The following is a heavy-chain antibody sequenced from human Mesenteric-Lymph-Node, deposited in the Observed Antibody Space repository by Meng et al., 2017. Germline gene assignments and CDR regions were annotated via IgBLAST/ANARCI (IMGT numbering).Heavy chain of an antibody. Sequence: QVQWPDSAPALVQPFPALSHTYTVSGGSISSVGFYWSWIRQHPGKGLEWIGYIYSSGSTYYNPSLRSRVAISIDTSKNQFSLKLTSVTAADTAVYFCARTNYGDYNWFDPWGQGTLVTVSS. D-gene: IGHD4-17*01. CDR3: ARTNYGDYNWFDP. V-gene: IGHV4-31*03. CDR1: GGSISSVGFY. CDR2: IYSSGST. J-gene: IGHJ5*02.